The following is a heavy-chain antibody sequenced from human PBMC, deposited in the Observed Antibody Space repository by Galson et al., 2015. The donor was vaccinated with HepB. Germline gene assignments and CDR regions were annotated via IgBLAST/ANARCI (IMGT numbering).Heavy chain of an antibody. D-gene: IGHD6-25*01. CDR3: ASLLGSVSTFDY. CDR2: INQDGSQT. Sequence: SLRLSCAASGFTFSSRWMTWVRQAPGKGLAWVASINQDGSQTHYVDSVKGRFTISRDNAKNTLFLQMNSLGGEDSAVYYCASLLGSVSTFDYWGQGARVIVSS. J-gene: IGHJ4*02. CDR1: GFTFSSRW. V-gene: IGHV3-7*03.